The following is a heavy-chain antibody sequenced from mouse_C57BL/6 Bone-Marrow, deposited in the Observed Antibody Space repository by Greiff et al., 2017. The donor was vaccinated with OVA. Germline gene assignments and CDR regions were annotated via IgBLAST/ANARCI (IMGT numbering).Heavy chain of an antibody. V-gene: IGHV7-3*01. J-gene: IGHJ2*01. Sequence: EVKVEESGGGLVQPGDSLSLSCAASGFTFTNYYMSWVRQPPGKALEWLAFIRNKPNGSTTEYSASVKGLFTISKDNSQSILYLQMKALRAADRATYYCASSRGRLAVDYFDYWGQGTALTVSS. CDR1: GFTFTNYY. D-gene: IGHD1-1*01. CDR3: ASSRGRLAVDYFDY. CDR2: IRNKPNGSTT.